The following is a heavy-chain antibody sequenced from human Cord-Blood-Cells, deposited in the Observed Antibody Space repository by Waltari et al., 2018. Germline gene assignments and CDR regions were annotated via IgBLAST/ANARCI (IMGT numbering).Heavy chain of an antibody. CDR2: IIPILGIA. Sequence: QVQLVQSGAEVKKPGSSVKVSCKASGGTFSSYAIISLRPAPGKGLEWMGGIIPILGIANYAQKFQGRVTITADKSTSTAYMELSSLRSEDTAVYYCARDYYGSGSYAFDIWGQGTMVTVSS. V-gene: IGHV1-69*10. D-gene: IGHD3-10*01. CDR3: ARDYYGSGSYAFDI. CDR1: GGTFSSYA. J-gene: IGHJ3*02.